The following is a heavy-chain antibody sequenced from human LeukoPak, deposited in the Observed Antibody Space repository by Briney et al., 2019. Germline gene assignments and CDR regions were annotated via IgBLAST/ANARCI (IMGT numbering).Heavy chain of an antibody. CDR1: GGTFSSYA. CDR2: IIPIFGTA. V-gene: IGHV1-69*05. J-gene: IGHJ4*02. Sequence: ASVKVSCKASGGTFSSYAISWVRQAPGQGLEWMGRIIPIFGTANYAQKFQGRVTITTDESTSTAYMELSSLRSEDTAVYYCASSSYYAFWSASYFDYWGQGTLVTVSS. D-gene: IGHD3-3*01. CDR3: ASSSYYAFWSASYFDY.